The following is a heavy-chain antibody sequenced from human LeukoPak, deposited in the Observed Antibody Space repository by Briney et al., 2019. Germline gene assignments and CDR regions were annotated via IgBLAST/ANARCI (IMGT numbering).Heavy chain of an antibody. V-gene: IGHV4-39*07. Sequence: SETLSLTCTVSGGSISSSSYYWGWIRQPPEKGLEWIGSIYYSGSTYYNPSLKSRVTISVDTSKNQFSLKLSSVTAADTAVYYCARDQGYYGSGPRVDPWGQGTLVTVSS. J-gene: IGHJ5*02. CDR1: GGSISSSSYY. D-gene: IGHD3-10*01. CDR2: IYYSGST. CDR3: ARDQGYYGSGPRVDP.